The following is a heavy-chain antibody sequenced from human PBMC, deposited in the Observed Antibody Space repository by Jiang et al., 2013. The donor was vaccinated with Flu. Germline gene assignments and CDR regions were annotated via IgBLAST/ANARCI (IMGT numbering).Heavy chain of an antibody. V-gene: IGHV3-30*02. CDR3: AKDGYSSGWRRFISYYYYGMDV. Sequence: VQLLESGGGVVQPGGSLRLSCAASGFTFSSYGMHWVRQAPGKGLEWVAFIRYDGSNKYYADSVKGRFTISRDNSKNTLYLQMNSLRAEDTAVYYCAKDGYSSGWRRFISYYYYGMDVWGQGTTVTVSS. CDR2: IRYDGSNK. J-gene: IGHJ6*02. D-gene: IGHD6-19*01. CDR1: GFTFSSYG.